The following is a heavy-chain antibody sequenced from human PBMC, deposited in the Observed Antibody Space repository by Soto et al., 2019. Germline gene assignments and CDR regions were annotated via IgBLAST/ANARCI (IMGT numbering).Heavy chain of an antibody. CDR3: SRGTAAAGYYY. Sequence: QTLSLTCAISGDSVSSVTTAWNCVSQSPSRGLEWLGRTYYRSRWYTDYAVSVKSRIIINPDTSKNQFSLQLNAVIPEDTAVYYCSRGTAAAGYYYWGQGTPVTVLL. D-gene: IGHD6-13*01. V-gene: IGHV6-1*01. CDR1: GDSVSSVTTA. J-gene: IGHJ4*02. CDR2: TYYRSRWYT.